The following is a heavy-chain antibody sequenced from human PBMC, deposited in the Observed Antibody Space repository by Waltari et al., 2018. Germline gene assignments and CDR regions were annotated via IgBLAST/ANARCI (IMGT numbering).Heavy chain of an antibody. CDR1: GYTFTDYY. V-gene: IGHV1-69-2*01. CDR3: ATLPDSRNYYYYYMDV. J-gene: IGHJ6*03. Sequence: EVQLVQSGAAVKKPGATVKISCKASGYTFTDYYMHWVQQAPGKGLEWMGRVDPEDGETIYAEKFQGRVTITADTSTDTAYMELSSLRSEDTAVYYCATLPDSRNYYYYYMDVWGKGTTVTVSS. CDR2: VDPEDGET.